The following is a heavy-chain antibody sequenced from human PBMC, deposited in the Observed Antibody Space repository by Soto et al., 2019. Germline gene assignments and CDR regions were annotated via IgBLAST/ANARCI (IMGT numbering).Heavy chain of an antibody. CDR1: GYAFTTYH. Sequence: ASVKVSCKASGYAFTTYHMHWVRQAPGQGLEWMGMIDPSDGTTTYAQKLQGRVTMTRDAATSTVYMELSSLRSEDTAVYYCARDEVPDVQNDAFDIWGQGTMVTVSS. J-gene: IGHJ3*02. CDR2: IDPSDGTT. V-gene: IGHV1-46*04. CDR3: ARDEVPDVQNDAFDI.